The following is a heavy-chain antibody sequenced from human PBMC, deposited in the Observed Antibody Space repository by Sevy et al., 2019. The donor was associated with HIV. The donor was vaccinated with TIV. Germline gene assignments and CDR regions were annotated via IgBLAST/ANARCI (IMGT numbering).Heavy chain of an antibody. CDR1: AFTFSRHS. V-gene: IGHV3-30*03. Sequence: GGSLRLSCAASAFTFSRHSLHWVRQAPGKGLEWVSVISSDLTTTNYGDPVKGRFTVSRDNAKNTLYLQMDSRRDEDTAVYYGAGHAVDMRYYLDYWGQGTLVTVSS. J-gene: IGHJ4*02. CDR3: AGHAVDMRYYLDY. D-gene: IGHD2-2*01. CDR2: ISSDLTTT.